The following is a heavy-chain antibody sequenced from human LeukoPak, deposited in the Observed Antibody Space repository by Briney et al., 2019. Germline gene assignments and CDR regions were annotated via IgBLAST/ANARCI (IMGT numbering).Heavy chain of an antibody. D-gene: IGHD3-22*01. V-gene: IGHV3-23*01. CDR3: ARDNYYDSSGYSDY. J-gene: IGHJ4*02. Sequence: PGGSLRLSCAASGFTFSSYAMSWVRQAPGKGLEWVSAISGSVGSTYYADSVKGRFTISRDTSKNPLYLQMNSLRAEDTAVYYCARDNYYDSSGYSDYWGQGTLVTVSS. CDR2: ISGSVGST. CDR1: GFTFSSYA.